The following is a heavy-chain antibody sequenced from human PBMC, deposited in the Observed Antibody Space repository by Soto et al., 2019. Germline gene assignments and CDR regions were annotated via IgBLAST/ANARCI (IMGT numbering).Heavy chain of an antibody. CDR2: ISSSSSTI. V-gene: IGHV3-48*01. Sequence: EVQLVESGGGLVQPGGSLRLSCAASGFTFSSYSMNWVRQAPGKGLEWVSYISSSSSTIYYSDSVKGRFTISRDNAQTSLYLQMNSLRAEDTSVYYCARDRFEAAAGTPYYYYYYMDVWGKGTTVTVSS. J-gene: IGHJ6*03. D-gene: IGHD6-13*01. CDR3: ARDRFEAAAGTPYYYYYYMDV. CDR1: GFTFSSYS.